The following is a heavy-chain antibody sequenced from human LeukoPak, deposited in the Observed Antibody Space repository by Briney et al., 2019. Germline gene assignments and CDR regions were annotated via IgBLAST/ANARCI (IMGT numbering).Heavy chain of an antibody. D-gene: IGHD3-10*01. J-gene: IGHJ4*02. CDR2: IYYSGST. Sequence: SQTLSLTCTVSGGSISSGGYYWSWIRQHPGKGLEWIGYIYYSGSTYYNPSLKSRVTISVDTSKNQFSLELSSVTAADTAVYYCARLWFGETDYFDYWGQGTLVTVSS. V-gene: IGHV4-31*03. CDR1: GGSISSGGYY. CDR3: ARLWFGETDYFDY.